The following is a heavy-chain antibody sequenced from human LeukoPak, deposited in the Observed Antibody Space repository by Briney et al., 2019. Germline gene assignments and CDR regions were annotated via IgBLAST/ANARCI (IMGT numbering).Heavy chain of an antibody. CDR3: ATGRTRWSNHPFVY. D-gene: IGHD3-16*01. Sequence: PGGSLRLSCAVSEVTFNTYDMHWVRQAPGKGLEGVSAISTSGDTFYSVSVEGRFAISREAAKSSLDLQMNSLGAGDTAVYYCATGRTRWSNHPFVYWGQGTLVTVSS. CDR2: ISTSGDT. V-gene: IGHV3-13*01. CDR1: EVTFNTYD. J-gene: IGHJ4*02.